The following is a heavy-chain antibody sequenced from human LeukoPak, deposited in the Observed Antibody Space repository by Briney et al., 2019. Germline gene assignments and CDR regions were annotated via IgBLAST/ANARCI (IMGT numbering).Heavy chain of an antibody. J-gene: IGHJ4*02. D-gene: IGHD2-21*01. V-gene: IGHV4-59*08. CDR3: VRQPYLGGAYYFDF. CDR2: IFHTGSV. CDR1: GGSISGYY. Sequence: PSETLSLTCTVSGGSISGYYWSWTRQPPGKGLEWIGYIFHTGSVNYHPSLKSRVTMSVDTSKNQFSLNLYSMTAADTAVYYCVRQPYLGGAYYFDFWGQGTLVSVSS.